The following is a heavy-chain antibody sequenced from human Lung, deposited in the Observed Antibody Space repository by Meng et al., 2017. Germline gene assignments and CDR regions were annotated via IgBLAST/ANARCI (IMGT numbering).Heavy chain of an antibody. CDR3: ARDEDISAAGKLFGDY. J-gene: IGHJ4*02. D-gene: IGHD6-25*01. Sequence: QVELVQSGAEVKKPGASVKVSCKASGYTFPDHWLHWVRRAPGQGLEWMGRINPKSGDTHYAQRFQGRVTMTGDTSISTAYMELSGLRSDDTAMYYCARDEDISAAGKLFGDYWGQGTLVTVSS. CDR2: INPKSGDT. CDR1: GYTFPDHW. V-gene: IGHV1-2*06.